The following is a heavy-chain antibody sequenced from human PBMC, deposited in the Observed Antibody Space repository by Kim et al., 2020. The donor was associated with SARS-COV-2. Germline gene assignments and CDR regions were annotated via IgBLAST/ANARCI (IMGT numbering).Heavy chain of an antibody. D-gene: IGHD2-21*01. Sequence: GGSLRLSCTASAFNFGNYWINWVRQAPGKGLEWVANIKGDGSDKFYEDSVKGRFTISRDNAKNSLYLQMNSLTADDTGVYYCARDTCGGECYDLFSGDFDLWGRGTRVTVSS. J-gene: IGHJ2*01. CDR1: AFNFGNYW. V-gene: IGHV3-7*01. CDR3: ARDTCGGECYDLFSGDFDL. CDR2: IKGDGSDK.